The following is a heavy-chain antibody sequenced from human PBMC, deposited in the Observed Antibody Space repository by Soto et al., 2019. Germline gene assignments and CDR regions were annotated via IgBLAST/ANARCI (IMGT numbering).Heavy chain of an antibody. Sequence: GGSLRLSCETSGFIFSMYWMHWVRQVPGKGPQWVARITDDGSTTYYAASVEGRFTISRDNAKNALYLQMTSLRADDTAVYYCTRAPRPTSIGTGAFWGQGTLVTVSS. D-gene: IGHD3-10*01. V-gene: IGHV3-74*01. CDR3: TRAPRPTSIGTGAF. CDR1: GFIFSMYW. J-gene: IGHJ4*02. CDR2: ITDDGSTT.